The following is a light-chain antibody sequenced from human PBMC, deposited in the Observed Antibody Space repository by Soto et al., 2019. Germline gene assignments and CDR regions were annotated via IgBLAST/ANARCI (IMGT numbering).Light chain of an antibody. CDR2: DAS. Sequence: VQMTQSHSTLSASVGDRVTITCRASQSISSWLAWYQQKPGKAPKLLIYDASSLESGVPSRFSGSGSGTEFTLTISSLQPDDFATYYCQQYNSYSRTFAQGTKV. V-gene: IGKV1-5*01. J-gene: IGKJ1*01. CDR3: QQYNSYSRT. CDR1: QSISSW.